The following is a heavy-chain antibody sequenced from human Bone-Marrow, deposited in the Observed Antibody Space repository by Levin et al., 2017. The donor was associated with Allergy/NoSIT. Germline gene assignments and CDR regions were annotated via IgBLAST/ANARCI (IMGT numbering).Heavy chain of an antibody. CDR3: AKNYLVVPAAMLYYRYYGFDV. CDR1: GFTFDSYA. CDR2: ISGGGARA. V-gene: IGHV3-23*01. D-gene: IGHD2-2*01. Sequence: ETLSLTCAASGFTFDSYALSWVRQAPGKGLEWVSGISGGGARAKYADSVEGRFTISRDNADKILYLQMNSLRAEDTAIYYCAKNYLVVPAAMLYYRYYGFDVWGQGTTVTVSS. J-gene: IGHJ6*02.